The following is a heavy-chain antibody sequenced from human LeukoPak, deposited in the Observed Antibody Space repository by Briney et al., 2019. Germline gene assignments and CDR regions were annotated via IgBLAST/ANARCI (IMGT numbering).Heavy chain of an antibody. Sequence: PSETLSLTCTVSGGSISSGGYYWSWIRQHPGKGLEWIGYIYYSGSTYYNPSLKSRVTISVDTSKKQFSLKLSSVTAADTAVHYCARRNHDLYYFDYWGQGTLVTVSS. J-gene: IGHJ4*02. CDR2: IYYSGST. D-gene: IGHD1-14*01. V-gene: IGHV4-31*03. CDR3: ARRNHDLYYFDY. CDR1: GGSISSGGYY.